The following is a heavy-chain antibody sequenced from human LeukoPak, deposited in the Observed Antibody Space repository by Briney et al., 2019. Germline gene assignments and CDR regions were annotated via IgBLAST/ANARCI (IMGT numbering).Heavy chain of an antibody. CDR1: GFTFSSYW. D-gene: IGHD3-16*01. V-gene: IGHV3-7*03. Sequence: PGGSLRLSCAASGFTFSSYWMSWVRQAPGKGLEWVANIKQDGSEKYYVDSVKGRFTISRDNAKNSLYLQIINLRADDTAVYYCARLARRDLHYYYMDVWGKGTTVSVSS. J-gene: IGHJ6*03. CDR3: ARLARRDLHYYYMDV. CDR2: IKQDGSEK.